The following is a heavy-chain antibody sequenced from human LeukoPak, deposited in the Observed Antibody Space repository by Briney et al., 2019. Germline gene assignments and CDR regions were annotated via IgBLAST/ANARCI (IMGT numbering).Heavy chain of an antibody. D-gene: IGHD2-2*01. CDR1: GGSISSFY. CDR2: IYNSENT. Sequence: PSETLSLTCTVSGGSISSFYWGWIRQPPGKGLEWIGYIYNSENTNYNPSLKSRVTISVDTSKNQFSLKLNSVTASDTAVYYCASSKPDLDTWGQGTLVTVSS. V-gene: IGHV4-59*08. CDR3: ASSKPDLDT. J-gene: IGHJ5*02.